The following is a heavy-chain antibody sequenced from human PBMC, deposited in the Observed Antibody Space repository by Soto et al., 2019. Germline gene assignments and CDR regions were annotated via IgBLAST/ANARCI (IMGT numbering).Heavy chain of an antibody. D-gene: IGHD3-10*01. J-gene: IGHJ6*02. CDR1: GGSISTGGYY. CDR3: TTQGFGGFHGLVDV. Sequence: SEPLSLTCTVSGGSISTGGYYWNWIRQHPGKGLEWIGYFYYSGSTYYNPSLKSRVTISVNTSKNQFSLKLSSVTAADTAVYYCTTQGFGGFHGLVDVWGQGTTVTVSS. V-gene: IGHV4-31*03. CDR2: FYYSGST.